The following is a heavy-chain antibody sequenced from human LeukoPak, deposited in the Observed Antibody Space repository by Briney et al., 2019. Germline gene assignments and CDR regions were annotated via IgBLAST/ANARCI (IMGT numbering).Heavy chain of an antibody. Sequence: SETLSLTCTVSGGSISSSGYYWGWIRQPPGKGLEWIGSIYYSGSTYYNPSLKSRVTISVDTSKNQFSLKLSSVTAADTAVYYCARQVEGSGSYFDYWGQGTLVTVSS. J-gene: IGHJ4*02. CDR2: IYYSGST. CDR1: GGSISSSGYY. CDR3: ARQVEGSGSYFDY. D-gene: IGHD1-26*01. V-gene: IGHV4-39*01.